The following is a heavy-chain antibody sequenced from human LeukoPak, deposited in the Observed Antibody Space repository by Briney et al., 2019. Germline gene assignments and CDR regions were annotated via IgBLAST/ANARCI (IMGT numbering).Heavy chain of an antibody. V-gene: IGHV3-23*01. CDR1: GFTLNSNA. CDR3: AKEEVPNDY. Sequence: GSLRLSCVVSGFTLNSNATCWVRQAPGKGLEWVSAISRIGVTTYYADSVEGRFTISRDTSKNTLYLQMNTLRPEDTAVYNCAKEEVPNDYWGKGTLVTVSS. CDR2: ISRIGVTT. D-gene: IGHD2-2*01. J-gene: IGHJ4*02.